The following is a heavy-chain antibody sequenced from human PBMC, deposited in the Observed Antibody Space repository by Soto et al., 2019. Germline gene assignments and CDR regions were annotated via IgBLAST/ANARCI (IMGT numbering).Heavy chain of an antibody. CDR3: ASVADY. D-gene: IGHD2-21*01. Sequence: QVHLVESGGGVVQPGRSPRLSCAASGFSVTTYGMHWVRQAPGKGLEWVAQISSDGNTKCYADSVKGRFTISRDTSKNTLYLQKNSLKVEDTAVYYCASVADYWGQGTLVTVSS. J-gene: IGHJ4*02. CDR2: ISSDGNTK. CDR1: GFSVTTYG. V-gene: IGHV3-30*03.